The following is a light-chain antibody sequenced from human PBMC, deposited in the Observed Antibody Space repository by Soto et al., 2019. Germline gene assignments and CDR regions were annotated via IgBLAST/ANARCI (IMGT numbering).Light chain of an antibody. J-gene: IGKJ1*01. CDR3: QQSYSTLPWT. Sequence: DVQMTQSPSSLSASLGDRVTITCRASQSIGRYLNWYQQKPGKAPKLLMDAASNLQSGVPSRFSGSGSGADFTLTISSLQPEDFATYYCQQSYSTLPWTFGQGTKVDIK. CDR1: QSIGRY. CDR2: AAS. V-gene: IGKV1-39*01.